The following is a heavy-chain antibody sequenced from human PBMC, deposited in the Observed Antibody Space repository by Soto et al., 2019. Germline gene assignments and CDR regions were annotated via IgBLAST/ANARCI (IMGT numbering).Heavy chain of an antibody. Sequence: PSETLSLTCTVSGGSISSYYWSWIRQPPGKGLEWIGYIYYSGSTNYNPSLKSRVTISVDTSKNQFSLKLSSVTAADTAVYYCARDRGGSYSDYWGQGTLVTVSS. CDR2: IYYSGST. V-gene: IGHV4-59*01. D-gene: IGHD1-26*01. CDR3: ARDRGGSYSDY. CDR1: GGSISSYY. J-gene: IGHJ4*02.